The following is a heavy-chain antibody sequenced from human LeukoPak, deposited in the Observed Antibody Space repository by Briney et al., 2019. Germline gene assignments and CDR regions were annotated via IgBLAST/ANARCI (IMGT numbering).Heavy chain of an antibody. J-gene: IGHJ3*02. CDR2: IIPIFGTA. CDR1: GGTFSSYA. D-gene: IGHD3-10*01. CDR3: ANNCYGSGSLGAFDI. V-gene: IGHV1-69*13. Sequence: ASVKVSCKASGGTFSSYAISWVRQAPGQGLEWMGGIIPIFGTADYAQKFQGRVTITADESTSTAYMELSSLRSEDTAVYYCANNCYGSGSLGAFDIWGQGTMVTVSS.